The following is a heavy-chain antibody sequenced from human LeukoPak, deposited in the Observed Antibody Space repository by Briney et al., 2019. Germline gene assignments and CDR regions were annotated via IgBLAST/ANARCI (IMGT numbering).Heavy chain of an antibody. CDR1: GFTFSSYW. Sequence: TGESLRLSCAASGFTFSSYWMSWVRQAPGKGLEWVANIKQDGSEKYYVDSVKGRLTISRDNAKNSLYLQMNSLRAEDTAVYYCARDFFRRAYYYDSSGYGFDYWGQGTLVTVSS. V-gene: IGHV3-7*01. J-gene: IGHJ4*02. CDR3: ARDFFRRAYYYDSSGYGFDY. CDR2: IKQDGSEK. D-gene: IGHD3-22*01.